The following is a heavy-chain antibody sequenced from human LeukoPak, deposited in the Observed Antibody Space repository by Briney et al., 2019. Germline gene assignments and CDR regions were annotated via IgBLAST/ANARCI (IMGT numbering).Heavy chain of an antibody. CDR1: GGSISSYY. D-gene: IGHD3-3*01. Sequence: SETLSLTCTVSGGSISSYYWSWIRQPAGKGLEWIGRIYTSGSTNYNPSLKSRVTMSVDTSKNQFSLKLSSVTAADTAVYYCARDWSDFGANHRFDPWGQGTLVTVSS. CDR2: IYTSGST. CDR3: ARDWSDFGANHRFDP. V-gene: IGHV4-4*07. J-gene: IGHJ5*02.